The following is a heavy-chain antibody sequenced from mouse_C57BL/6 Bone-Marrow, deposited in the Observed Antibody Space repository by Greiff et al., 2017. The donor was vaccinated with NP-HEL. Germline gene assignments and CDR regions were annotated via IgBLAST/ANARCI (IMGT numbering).Heavy chain of an antibody. J-gene: IGHJ4*01. V-gene: IGHV1-26*01. CDR3: ARWGANPYYAMDY. CDR1: GYTFTDYY. D-gene: IGHD1-1*01. CDR2: INPNNGGT. Sequence: EVQLQQSGPELMKPGASVKISCKASGYTFTDYYMNWVKQSHGKSLEWIGDINPNNGGTSYNQKFKGKATLTVDKSSSTAYMELRSLTSEDSAVYYCARWGANPYYAMDYWGQGTSVTVSS.